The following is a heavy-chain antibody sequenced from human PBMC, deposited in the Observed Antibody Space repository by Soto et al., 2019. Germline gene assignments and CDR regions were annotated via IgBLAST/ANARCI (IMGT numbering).Heavy chain of an antibody. CDR3: AREGSHRPDMEAYYFDY. CDR2: IWYDGNNE. Sequence: QVQLVESGGGVVQPGRSLRLSCAASGFTLDTYVMHWVRQAPGKGLEWVAVIWYDGNNEFYADSVKGRFTISRDNSKNTLYLQMNRLRVEDTAVYYCAREGSHRPDMEAYYFDYWGQGALVTVSS. J-gene: IGHJ4*02. V-gene: IGHV3-33*01. D-gene: IGHD3-9*01. CDR1: GFTLDTYV.